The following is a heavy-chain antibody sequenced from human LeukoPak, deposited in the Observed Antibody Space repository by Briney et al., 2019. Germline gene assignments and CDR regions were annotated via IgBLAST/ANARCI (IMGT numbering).Heavy chain of an antibody. V-gene: IGHV4-59*01. D-gene: IGHD6-6*01. J-gene: IGHJ2*01. CDR2: IYYSGST. CDR1: GGSISSYY. Sequence: SETLSLTCTVSGGSISSYYWNWIRQSPGKGPEWIGYIYYSGSTTYNPSLKSRVTLSVDTSKNQISLKVTSVTAADTAVYYCARVYSSSSYWYFDLWGRGTLVTVSS. CDR3: ARVYSSSSYWYFDL.